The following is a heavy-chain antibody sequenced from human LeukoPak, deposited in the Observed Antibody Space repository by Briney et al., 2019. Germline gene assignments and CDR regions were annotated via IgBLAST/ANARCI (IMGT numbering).Heavy chain of an antibody. D-gene: IGHD3-10*01. V-gene: IGHV1-46*01. CDR2: INPSGGST. J-gene: IGHJ4*02. Sequence: ASVKVSCKASGYTFTSYYMHWVRQAPGQGLEWMGIINPSGGSTSYAQKFQGRVTMTRDMSTSTVYMELSSLRSEDTAVYYCARDHYYGSGSYYNPFDYWGQGTLVTVSS. CDR3: ARDHYYGSGSYYNPFDY. CDR1: GYTFTSYY.